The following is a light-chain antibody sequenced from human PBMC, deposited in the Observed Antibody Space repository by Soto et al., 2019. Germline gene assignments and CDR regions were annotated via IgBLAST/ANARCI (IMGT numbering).Light chain of an antibody. CDR1: PSVTNY. J-gene: IGKJ5*01. Sequence: EIVLTQSPATLSLSPGERATLSCRASPSVTNYLAWYQQKPGQAPRLVIYGAFNRATGIPARFSGSGSGTDFTLTISSLEPEDFAVYYCQQRNIWPPVTFGQGTRLKI. CDR3: QQRNIWPPVT. V-gene: IGKV3-11*01. CDR2: GAF.